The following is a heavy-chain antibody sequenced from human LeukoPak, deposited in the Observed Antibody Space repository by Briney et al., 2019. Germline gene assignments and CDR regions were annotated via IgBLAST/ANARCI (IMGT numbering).Heavy chain of an antibody. J-gene: IGHJ4*02. D-gene: IGHD1-26*01. CDR2: ISYSGST. CDR3: ARHSGSYYDNYDY. CDR1: GGSISRYY. V-gene: IGHV4-59*08. Sequence: SETLSLTCTVSGGSISRYYWSWIRQPLGKGLEWIGYISYSGSTNYNPSLKSRVTISVDTSKNQFSLKLNSVTATDTAVYYCARHSGSYYDNYDYWGQGTLVTVSS.